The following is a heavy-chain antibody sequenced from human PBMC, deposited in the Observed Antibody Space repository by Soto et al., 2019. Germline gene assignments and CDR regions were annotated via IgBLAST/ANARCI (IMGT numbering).Heavy chain of an antibody. CDR3: ARRIDSGYDWDNWFDP. CDR2: ISAYNGNT. CDR1: GYTFTSYV. D-gene: IGHD5-12*01. V-gene: IGHV1-18*04. Sequence: ASVKVSGKAAGYTFTSYVISWVRQAPGQGLEWMGWISAYNGNTNYAQKLQGRVTMTTDTSTSTAYMELRSLRSDDTAVYYCARRIDSGYDWDNWFDPWGQGTLVTVSS. J-gene: IGHJ5*02.